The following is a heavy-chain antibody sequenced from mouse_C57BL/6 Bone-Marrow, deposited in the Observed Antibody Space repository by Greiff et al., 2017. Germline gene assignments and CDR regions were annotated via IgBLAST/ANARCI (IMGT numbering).Heavy chain of an antibody. Sequence: EVKLVESGGGLVKPGGSLKLSCAASGFTFSDYGMHWVRQAPEKGLEWVAYISSGSSTIYYAETVKGRFTISRYKAKNAMFLQMTSLRTEDTAMYYCARIDWGNDFDGWSQGNTLTVTS. V-gene: IGHV5-17*01. CDR2: ISSGSSTI. D-gene: IGHD2-1*01. J-gene: IGHJ2*01. CDR1: GFTFSDYG. CDR3: ARIDWGNDFDG.